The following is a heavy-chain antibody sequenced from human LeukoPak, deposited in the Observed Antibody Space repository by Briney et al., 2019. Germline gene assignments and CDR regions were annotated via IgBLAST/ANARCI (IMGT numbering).Heavy chain of an antibody. J-gene: IGHJ4*02. CDR3: ARGQVRWSIAVAGVGYFDY. V-gene: IGHV4-39*01. Sequence: SETLSLTCTVSGGSISSYYWGWIRQPPGKGLEWIGSIYYSGSTYYNPSLKSRVTISVDTSKNQFSLKLSSVTAADTAVYYCARGQVRWSIAVAGVGYFDYWGQGTLVTVSS. CDR1: GGSISSYY. D-gene: IGHD6-19*01. CDR2: IYYSGST.